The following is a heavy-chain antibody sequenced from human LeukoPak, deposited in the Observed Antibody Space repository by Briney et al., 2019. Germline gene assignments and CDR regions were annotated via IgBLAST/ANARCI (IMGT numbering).Heavy chain of an antibody. CDR3: ARTISGSYYFFDY. J-gene: IGHJ4*02. D-gene: IGHD1-26*01. CDR2: INHSGTT. V-gene: IGHV4-34*01. Sequence: SETLSLTCAVHGGSFSGYYWTWIRQPPGEGLERIGEINHSGTTNYNPSLKSRVSISVDTSKSQFSLKLTSVTAADTAVYYCARTISGSYYFFDYWGQGTLVTVSS. CDR1: GGSFSGYY.